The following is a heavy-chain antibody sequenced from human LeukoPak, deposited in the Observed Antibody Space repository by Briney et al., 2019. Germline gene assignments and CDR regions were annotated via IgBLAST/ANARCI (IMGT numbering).Heavy chain of an antibody. Sequence: PSETLSLTCAVSGGSISSYYWSWIRQPSGKGLEGIGYISYSENTYYNPSLKSRVTISPDTSKNQFSLNLSSVTAADTAVYYCARHVTEVGFDIWGQGTLAIVSS. CDR2: ISYSENT. J-gene: IGHJ3*02. CDR3: ARHVTEVGFDI. D-gene: IGHD2-21*02. V-gene: IGHV4-59*08. CDR1: GGSISSYY.